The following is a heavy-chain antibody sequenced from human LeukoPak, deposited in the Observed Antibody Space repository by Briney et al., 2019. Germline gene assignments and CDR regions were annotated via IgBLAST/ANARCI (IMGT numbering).Heavy chain of an antibody. CDR1: GFTFRAYS. J-gene: IGHJ4*02. D-gene: IGHD3-3*01. Sequence: GGSLRLSCAASGFTFRAYSMNWVRQAPGKGLEWVSFITSTSNDMLYADSVKGRFTVSRDNAKNTLYLQMDSLTAEDTAVYYCAKGGDDFWSGYLPSFDSWGQGALVTVSS. CDR2: ITSTSNDM. V-gene: IGHV3-21*05. CDR3: AKGGDDFWSGYLPSFDS.